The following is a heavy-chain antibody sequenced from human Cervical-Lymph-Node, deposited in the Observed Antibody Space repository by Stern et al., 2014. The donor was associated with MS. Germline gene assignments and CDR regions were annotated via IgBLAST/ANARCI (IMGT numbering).Heavy chain of an antibody. Sequence: EVQLVESGGGLVQPGGSLRLSCAASGFIFSGFWMHWVRQAPGKGLVWVSHINSYGSSTTYVDSVKVRFTISRDNAKNTLYLQMNSLRAEDTAVYYCARGHYYGMDVWGQGTTVTVSS. V-gene: IGHV3-74*02. CDR3: ARGHYYGMDV. CDR1: GFIFSGFW. CDR2: INSYGSST. J-gene: IGHJ6*02.